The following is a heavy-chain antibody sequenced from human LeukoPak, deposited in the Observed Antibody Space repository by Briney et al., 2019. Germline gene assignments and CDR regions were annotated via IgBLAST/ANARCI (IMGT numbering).Heavy chain of an antibody. CDR1: GFTFSSYS. D-gene: IGHD3-3*01. Sequence: GGSLRLSCAASGFTFSSYSMNWVRQAPGKGLEWVSSISSSSSYIKYADSVKGRFTISRDNAKNSLYLQMNSLRVEDTAVYYCARAPADYDFWSGYTFDPWGQGTLVTVSS. CDR3: ARAPADYDFWSGYTFDP. CDR2: ISSSSSYI. V-gene: IGHV3-21*01. J-gene: IGHJ5*02.